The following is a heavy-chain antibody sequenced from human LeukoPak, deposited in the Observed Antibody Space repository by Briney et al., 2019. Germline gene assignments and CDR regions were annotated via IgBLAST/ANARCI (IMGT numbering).Heavy chain of an antibody. CDR1: GYTFTSYG. CDR2: IIPILGIA. V-gene: IGHV1-69*04. J-gene: IGHJ4*02. Sequence: GASVKVSCKASGYTFTSYGISWVRQAPGQGLEWMGRIIPILGIANYAQKFQGRVTITADKSTSTAYMELSSLRSEDTAVYYCARGPAAKLDYWGQGTLVTVSS. CDR3: ARGPAAKLDY. D-gene: IGHD2-2*01.